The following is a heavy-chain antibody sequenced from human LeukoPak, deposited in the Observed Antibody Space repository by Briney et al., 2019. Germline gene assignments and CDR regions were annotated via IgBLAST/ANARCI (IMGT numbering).Heavy chain of an antibody. CDR3: ARQSWVEMATIDYFDY. V-gene: IGHV5-51*01. CDR1: GYSFTSYW. Sequence: GESLKISCKGSGYSFTSYWIGWVRQMPGKGLEWMGIIYPGDSDTRYSPSFQGQVTISADKSISTAYLQWSSLKASDTAMYYCARQSWVEMATIDYFDYWGQGTLVTVSS. D-gene: IGHD5-24*01. CDR2: IYPGDSDT. J-gene: IGHJ4*02.